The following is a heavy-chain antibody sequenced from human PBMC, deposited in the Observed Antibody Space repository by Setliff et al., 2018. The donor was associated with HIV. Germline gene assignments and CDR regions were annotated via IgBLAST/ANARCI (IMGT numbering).Heavy chain of an antibody. D-gene: IGHD5-18*01. CDR3: ARVKIVDTATITGLFYYHYIDV. CDR1: GYNFAYYW. CDR2: IYPTDSDT. Sequence: PGESLKISCKGSGYNFAYYWIAWVRQVPGKGLEWMGIIYPTDSDTRYSPSFQGQVTISADTSISTAYLQWSSLKASDTAVYYCARVKIVDTATITGLFYYHYIDVWGKGTTVTVSS. V-gene: IGHV5-51*01. J-gene: IGHJ6*03.